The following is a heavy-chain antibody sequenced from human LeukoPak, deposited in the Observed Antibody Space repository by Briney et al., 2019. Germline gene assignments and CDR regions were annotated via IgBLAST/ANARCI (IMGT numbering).Heavy chain of an antibody. Sequence: GRSLRLSCAASGFTFSSYAMHWVRQAPGKGLEWVAVISYDGSNKYYADSMKGRFTISRDNSKNTLYLQMNSLRAEDTAVYYCARDIAVARGYYYYGMDVWGKGTTVTVSS. J-gene: IGHJ6*04. CDR2: ISYDGSNK. D-gene: IGHD6-19*01. CDR1: GFTFSSYA. V-gene: IGHV3-30*04. CDR3: ARDIAVARGYYYYGMDV.